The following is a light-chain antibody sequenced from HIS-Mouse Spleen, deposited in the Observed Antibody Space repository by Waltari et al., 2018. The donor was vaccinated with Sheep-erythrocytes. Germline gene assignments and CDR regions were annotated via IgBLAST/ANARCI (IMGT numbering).Light chain of an antibody. Sequence: DIQMTQSPSSVSASVGDRVTIPCRASQGISSWLARYQQKPGKAPKLLIYAASSLQSGVPSRFSGSGSGTDFTLTISSLQPEDFATYYCQQANSFPITFGQGTRLEIK. CDR2: AAS. J-gene: IGKJ5*01. CDR1: QGISSW. CDR3: QQANSFPIT. V-gene: IGKV1-12*01.